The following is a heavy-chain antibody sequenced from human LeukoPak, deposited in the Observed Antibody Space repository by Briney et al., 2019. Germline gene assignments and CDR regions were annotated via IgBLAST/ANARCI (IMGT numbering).Heavy chain of an antibody. Sequence: SETLSLTCTVSGGSISNYFWTWIRQPAGKGLEWIGRIYSSGTTNYNPSLKSRVTMSVDTSKNQFSLKMTSVTAADTAVYYCARNIRGGATYLDYWGQGTLVTVSS. D-gene: IGHD1-26*01. CDR1: GGSISNYF. V-gene: IGHV4-4*07. CDR3: ARNIRGGATYLDY. J-gene: IGHJ4*02. CDR2: IYSSGTT.